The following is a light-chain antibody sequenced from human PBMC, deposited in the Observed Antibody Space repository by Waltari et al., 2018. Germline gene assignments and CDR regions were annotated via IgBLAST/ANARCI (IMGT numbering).Light chain of an antibody. CDR2: EFS. CDR3: CSYAGDRLFYV. V-gene: IGLV2-8*01. CDR1: SRDFGRFKH. Sequence: QSVLTQPPSASGSPGQSVSISCTGTSRDFGRFKHVSWYQHYPGNAPKLIIFEFSQRPSVVPDRFSGSKSGNTASLTLSGLQAEDEADYYCCSYAGDRLFYVFGTGTKVSVL. J-gene: IGLJ1*01.